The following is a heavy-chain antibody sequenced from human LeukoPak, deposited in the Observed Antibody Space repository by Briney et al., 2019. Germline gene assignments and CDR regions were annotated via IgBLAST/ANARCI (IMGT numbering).Heavy chain of an antibody. CDR2: VHHSGDA. J-gene: IGHJ4*02. CDR3: ASPGRLYYFDY. CDR1: GASINSGYY. Sequence: SETLSLTCTVSGASINSGYYWSWIRQPPGKGLEWVAYVHHSGDAYSNPSLKSRVTISVDTSKNQFSLKLSSVTAADTAVYYCASPGRLYYFDYWGQGTLVTVSS. V-gene: IGHV4-38-2*02.